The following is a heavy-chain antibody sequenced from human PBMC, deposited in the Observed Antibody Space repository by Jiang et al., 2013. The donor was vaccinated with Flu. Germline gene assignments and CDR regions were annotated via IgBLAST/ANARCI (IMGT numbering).Heavy chain of an antibody. V-gene: IGHV4-39*07. CDR1: GGSISSSSYY. J-gene: IGHJ6*02. Sequence: GLVKPSETLSLTCTVSGGSISSSSYYWGWIRQPPGKGLEWIGSIYYSGSTYYNPSLKSRVTISVDTSKNQFSLKLSSVTAADTAVYYCARLNYYYGMDVWGQGTTVTVSS. CDR3: ARLNYYYGMDV. CDR2: IYYSGST.